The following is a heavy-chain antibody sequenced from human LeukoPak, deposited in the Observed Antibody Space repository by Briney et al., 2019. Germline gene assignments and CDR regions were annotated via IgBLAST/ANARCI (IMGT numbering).Heavy chain of an antibody. CDR3: ASILGGWYYYYYGMDV. CDR1: GFTFSSYW. V-gene: IGHV3-74*01. Sequence: GGSLRLSCAASGFTFSSYWMPWVRQAPGKGLVWVSRINSDGSSTSYADSVKGRFTISRDNAKNTLYLQMNSLRAEDTAVYYCASILGGWYYYYYGMDVWGQGTTVTVSS. J-gene: IGHJ6*02. D-gene: IGHD6-19*01. CDR2: INSDGSST.